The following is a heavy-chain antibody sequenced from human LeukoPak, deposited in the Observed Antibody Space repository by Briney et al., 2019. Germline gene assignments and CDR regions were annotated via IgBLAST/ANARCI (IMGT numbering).Heavy chain of an antibody. CDR1: GFTFSSYE. V-gene: IGHV3-48*03. Sequence: GGSLRLSCAASGFTFSSYEMNWVRQAPGKGLEWVSYISGSGTTIYYADSVKGRFTISRDNAKNTLYLQMNSLRAEDTAVYYCARSAFYAFDIWGQGTMVTVSS. D-gene: IGHD3-16*02. J-gene: IGHJ3*02. CDR2: ISGSGTTI. CDR3: ARSAFYAFDI.